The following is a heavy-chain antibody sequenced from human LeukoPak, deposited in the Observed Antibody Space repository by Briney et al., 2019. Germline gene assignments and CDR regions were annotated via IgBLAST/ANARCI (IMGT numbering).Heavy chain of an antibody. D-gene: IGHD3-22*01. CDR1: GFTFSSYS. CDR2: ISSSSSYI. Sequence: GGSLRLSCAASGFTFSSYSMNWVRQAPGKGLEWVSSISSSSSYIYYADSVKGRFTISRDNAKNSQYLQMNSLRAEDTAVYYCARDYYYDSSGYYPFDYWGQGTLVTVSS. J-gene: IGHJ4*02. V-gene: IGHV3-21*01. CDR3: ARDYYYDSSGYYPFDY.